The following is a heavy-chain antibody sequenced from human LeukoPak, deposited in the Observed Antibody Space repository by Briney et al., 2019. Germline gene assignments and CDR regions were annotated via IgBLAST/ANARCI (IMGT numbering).Heavy chain of an antibody. J-gene: IGHJ6*02. Sequence: SETLSLTCTVSGGSISSTSHYWGWIRQPPGKGLEWVGCIYYSGSTNYNPSLKSRVTISVDTSKNQFSLKLSSVTAADTAVYYCARTLYGSGSYWPSLDVWGQGTTVTVSS. CDR3: ARTLYGSGSYWPSLDV. D-gene: IGHD3-10*01. CDR1: GGSISSTSHY. CDR2: IYYSGST. V-gene: IGHV4-39*07.